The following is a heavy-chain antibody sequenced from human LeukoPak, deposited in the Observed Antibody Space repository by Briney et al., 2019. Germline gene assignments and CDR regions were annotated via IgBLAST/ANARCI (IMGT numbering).Heavy chain of an antibody. J-gene: IGHJ5*02. CDR2: INHSGST. Sequence: SETLSLTCAVYGGSFSGYYWSWLRQPPGKGLEWIGEINHSGSTNYNPSLKSRVTISVDTSKNQFSLKLSSVTAADTAVYYCARGRSSGWFDPWGQGTLVTVSS. CDR1: GGSFSGYY. CDR3: ARGRSSGWFDP. D-gene: IGHD6-19*01. V-gene: IGHV4-34*01.